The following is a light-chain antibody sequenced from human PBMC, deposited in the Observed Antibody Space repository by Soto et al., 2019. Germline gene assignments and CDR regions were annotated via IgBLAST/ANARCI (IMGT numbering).Light chain of an antibody. CDR3: QQYGSSPWT. J-gene: IGKJ1*01. Sequence: EIVLTQSPGTLSLSPGERATLSCRSSQSVSSSYLAWYQQKPGQAPRPLLYGASSRAIGITDRFSGSGSGTDFTLTISRLEPEDFAVYYCQQYGSSPWTFGQGTKVDIK. V-gene: IGKV3-20*01. CDR2: GAS. CDR1: QSVSSSY.